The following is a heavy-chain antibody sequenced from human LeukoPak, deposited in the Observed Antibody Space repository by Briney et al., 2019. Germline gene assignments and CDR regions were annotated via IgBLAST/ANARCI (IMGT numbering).Heavy chain of an antibody. J-gene: IGHJ4*02. Sequence: ASVKVSCKASGYTFTGYYMHWVRQAPGQGLEWMGWINPNSGGTNYAQKFQGRVTMTRDTSISTAYMELSRLRSDDTAVYYCARTYCGGDCYSYFDYWGQGTLVTVSP. D-gene: IGHD2-21*02. CDR3: ARTYCGGDCYSYFDY. CDR2: INPNSGGT. CDR1: GYTFTGYY. V-gene: IGHV1-2*02.